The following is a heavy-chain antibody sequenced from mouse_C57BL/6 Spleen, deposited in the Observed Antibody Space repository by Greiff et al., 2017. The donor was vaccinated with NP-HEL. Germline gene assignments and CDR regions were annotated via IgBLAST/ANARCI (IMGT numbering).Heavy chain of an antibody. CDR3: ARRFYYGSRSHWYFDV. J-gene: IGHJ1*03. CDR2: ISSGSSTI. CDR1: GFTFSDYG. V-gene: IGHV5-17*01. Sequence: EVKLVESGGGLVKPGGSLKLSCAASGFTFSDYGMHWVRQAPEKGLEWVAYISSGSSTIYYADTVKGRFTISRDNAKNTLFLQMTSLRSEDTAMYYCARRFYYGSRSHWYFDVWGTGTTVTVSS. D-gene: IGHD1-1*01.